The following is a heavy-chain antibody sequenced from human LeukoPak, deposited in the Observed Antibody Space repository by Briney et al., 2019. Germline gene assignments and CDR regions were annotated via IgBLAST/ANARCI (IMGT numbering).Heavy chain of an antibody. CDR2: IYYSGST. D-gene: IGHD5-18*01. J-gene: IGHJ4*02. CDR3: ASNNHRDGYSYGDYYFDY. CDR1: GGSFSGYY. Sequence: SETLSLTCAVYGGSFSGYYWGWIRQPPGKGLEWIGSIYYSGSTYYNPSLKSRVTISVDTSKNQFSLKLRSVTAADTAVYYCASNNHRDGYSYGDYYFDYWGQGTLVTVSS. V-gene: IGHV4-34*01.